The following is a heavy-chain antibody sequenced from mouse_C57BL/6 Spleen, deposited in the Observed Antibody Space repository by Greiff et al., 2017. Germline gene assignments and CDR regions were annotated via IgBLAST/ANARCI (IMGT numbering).Heavy chain of an antibody. CDR2: IDPETGGT. Sequence: QVQLQQSGAELVRPGASVTLSCKASGYTFTDYEMHWVKQTPVHGLEWIGAIDPETGGTAYNQKFKGKAILTADKSSSTAYMELRSLTSEDSAVYYCTRRTTVVAPYAMDYWGQGTSVTVSS. J-gene: IGHJ4*01. V-gene: IGHV1-15*01. CDR3: TRRTTVVAPYAMDY. CDR1: GYTFTDYE. D-gene: IGHD1-1*01.